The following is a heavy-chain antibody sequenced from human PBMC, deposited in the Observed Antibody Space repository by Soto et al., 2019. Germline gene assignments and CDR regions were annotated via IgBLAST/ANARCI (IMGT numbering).Heavy chain of an antibody. CDR2: INAGNGNT. CDR1: GYTFTSYA. J-gene: IGHJ6*02. Sequence: QVQLVQSGAEEKKPGASVKVSCKASGYTFTSYAMHWVRQAPGQRLDWMGWINAGNGNTKYSQKFQGRVTITSDTAESTAYMELSSLRSEDTAVYYCARDPSYYGMDVWGQGTTVTVSS. V-gene: IGHV1-3*05. CDR3: ARDPSYYGMDV.